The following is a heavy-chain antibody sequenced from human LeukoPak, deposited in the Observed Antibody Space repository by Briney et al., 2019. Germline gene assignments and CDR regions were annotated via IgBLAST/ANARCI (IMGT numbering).Heavy chain of an antibody. J-gene: IGHJ4*02. CDR1: GGSISSGSYY. CDR3: ARHITRLRPFDY. D-gene: IGHD1-20*01. Sequence: PSETLFLTCTVSGGSISSGSYYWSWIRQPAGKGLEWIGRIYTSGSTNYNPSLKSRVTISVDTSKNQFSLKLSSVTAADTAVYYCARHITRLRPFDYWGQGTLVTVSS. CDR2: IYTSGST. V-gene: IGHV4-61*02.